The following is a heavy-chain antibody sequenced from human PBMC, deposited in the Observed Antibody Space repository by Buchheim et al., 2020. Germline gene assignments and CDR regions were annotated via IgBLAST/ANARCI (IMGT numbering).Heavy chain of an antibody. CDR1: GYTFTSYY. Sequence: QVQLVQSGAEVKKPGASVKVSCKASGYTFTSYYMHWVRQAPGQGLEWMGIINPSGGSTSYAQKFQGRVTMTRATSTSTVYMGLSSLRSEDTAVYYCARVDTAMVSRLGGMDVWGQGTT. J-gene: IGHJ6*02. CDR3: ARVDTAMVSRLGGMDV. V-gene: IGHV1-46*01. D-gene: IGHD5-18*01. CDR2: INPSGGST.